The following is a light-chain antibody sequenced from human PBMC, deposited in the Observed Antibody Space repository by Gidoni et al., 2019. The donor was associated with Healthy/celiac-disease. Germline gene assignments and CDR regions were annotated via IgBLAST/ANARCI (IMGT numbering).Light chain of an antibody. CDR1: QSISSY. CDR2: AAS. Sequence: DIQMTQSPSSLSASVGDRVTITCRASQSISSYLNWYQQKPGKAPKLLIYAASSLQSGVPSRFSGSGSGTDFTLTISSLQPEDFATYYCQQSYSTPAITCGQGTRLGIK. CDR3: QQSYSTPAIT. J-gene: IGKJ5*01. V-gene: IGKV1-39*01.